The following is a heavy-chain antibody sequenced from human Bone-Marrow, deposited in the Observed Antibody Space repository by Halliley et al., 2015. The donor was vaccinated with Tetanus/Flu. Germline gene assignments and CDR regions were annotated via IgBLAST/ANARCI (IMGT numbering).Heavy chain of an antibody. J-gene: IGHJ3*02. CDR3: VRENCFDSNGYATLSAFDI. D-gene: IGHD3-22*01. CDR2: IDWNGDAT. V-gene: IGHV3-64*02. CDR1: GFTFSSFP. Sequence: SLRLSCGASGFTFSSFPMHWVRQAPGKGLEYVSTIDWNGDATYYADSVKGRFTISRDNSRNTLYLQMGSLRPEDMAVYFCVRENCFDSNGYATLSAFDIWGQGTLVTVSS.